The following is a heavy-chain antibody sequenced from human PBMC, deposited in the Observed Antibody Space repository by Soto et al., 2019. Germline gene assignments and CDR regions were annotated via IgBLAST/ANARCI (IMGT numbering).Heavy chain of an antibody. D-gene: IGHD3-22*01. CDR2: IYYSGSN. CDR1: GGSVSSGTYF. CDR3: ARSPNYYYYAFDV. Sequence: SETLSLTCTVSGGSVSSGTYFWIWIRQSPGKRLEWIAYIYYSGSNNYNPSLKSRATISVDTSKSKVSLTLTSVTAADAAVYYCARSPNYYYYAFDVWRQGTTVP. J-gene: IGHJ6*02. V-gene: IGHV4-61*01.